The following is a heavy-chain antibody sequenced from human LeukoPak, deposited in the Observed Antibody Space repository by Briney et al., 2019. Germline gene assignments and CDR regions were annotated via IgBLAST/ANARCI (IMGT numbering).Heavy chain of an antibody. CDR3: AKWDSSGWQYYYYYYMDV. Sequence: GGSLRLSCVASGFTLSSYGIHWVRLAPGKGLEWVAFLPDDGSKIYYGDSVKGRFTISRDNSKNTLYLQMNSLRAEDTAVYYCAKWDSSGWQYYYYYYMDVWGKGTTVTISS. V-gene: IGHV3-30*02. D-gene: IGHD6-19*01. CDR1: GFTLSSYG. CDR2: LPDDGSKI. J-gene: IGHJ6*03.